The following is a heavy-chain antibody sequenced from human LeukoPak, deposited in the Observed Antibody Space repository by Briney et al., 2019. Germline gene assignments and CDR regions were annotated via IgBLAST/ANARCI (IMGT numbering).Heavy chain of an antibody. Sequence: PGGSLSLSCAASGFTFSSYSMNWVRQAPGKGLEWVSSISSSSSYIYYADSVKGRFTISRDNAKNSLYLQMNSLRAEDTAVYYCARDSAYYYDSSGYHFDYWGQGTLVTVSS. D-gene: IGHD3-22*01. CDR3: ARDSAYYYDSSGYHFDY. J-gene: IGHJ4*02. CDR1: GFTFSSYS. CDR2: ISSSSSYI. V-gene: IGHV3-21*01.